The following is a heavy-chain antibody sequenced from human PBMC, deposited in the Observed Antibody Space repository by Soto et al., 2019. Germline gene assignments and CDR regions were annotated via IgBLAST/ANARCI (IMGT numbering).Heavy chain of an antibody. D-gene: IGHD6-13*01. CDR1: GGTFSSYA. V-gene: IGHV1-69*13. J-gene: IGHJ6*02. CDR2: IIPIFGTA. CDR3: ARDKQQLASNYYYYYGMDV. Sequence: SVKVSCKASGGTFSSYAISWVRQAPGQGLEWMGGIIPIFGTANYAQKFQGRVTITADESTSTAYMELSSLRSEDTAVYYCARDKQQLASNYYYYYGMDVWGQGTTVTVSS.